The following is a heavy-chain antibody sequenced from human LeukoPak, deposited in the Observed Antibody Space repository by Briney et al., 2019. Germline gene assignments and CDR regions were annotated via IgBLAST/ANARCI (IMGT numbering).Heavy chain of an antibody. D-gene: IGHD2-2*01. J-gene: IGHJ3*02. V-gene: IGHV1-69*05. Sequence: SLKVSCKASRGTDTSHATSWGSQGPGEGVEWGGGIILTVDIANTAQTFQDRVTITTDESTSTAYVELSSLRSEDTAVYYCARTGGLRSVVVPAAIFDAFDIWGQGTLVTVSS. CDR2: IILTVDIA. CDR3: ARTGGLRSVVVPAAIFDAFDI. CDR1: RGTDTSHA.